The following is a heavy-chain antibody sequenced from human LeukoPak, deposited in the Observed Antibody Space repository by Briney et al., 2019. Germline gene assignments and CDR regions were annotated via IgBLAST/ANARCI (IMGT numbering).Heavy chain of an antibody. CDR3: ARDGYSSSWVDY. CDR1: GSLDIYY. D-gene: IGHD6-13*01. J-gene: IGHJ4*02. V-gene: IGHV4-34*01. Sequence: ASETLSLTCAVYGSLDIYYFMFVRQPPGKGLQWLGEITYRRGADYNPSLKSRLTISIDVPQRQISLQLRSVTAADTAVYYCARDGYSSSWVDYWGQGTLVTVSS. CDR2: ITYRRGA.